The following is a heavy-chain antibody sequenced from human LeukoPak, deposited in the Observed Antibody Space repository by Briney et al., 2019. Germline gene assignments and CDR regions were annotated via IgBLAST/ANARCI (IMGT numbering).Heavy chain of an antibody. V-gene: IGHV4-34*01. CDR3: ARFRYSGSYHARFDF. CDR1: GGSFSNFY. Sequence: SETLSLTCAVYGGSFSNFYWSWIRQPPGKGLEWIGEINQSGSTNYNPSLKSRVTISVDTSKNQFSLKLSSVTAADTAVYFCARFRYSGSYHARFDFWGQGTLVTVSS. D-gene: IGHD1-26*01. CDR2: INQSGST. J-gene: IGHJ4*02.